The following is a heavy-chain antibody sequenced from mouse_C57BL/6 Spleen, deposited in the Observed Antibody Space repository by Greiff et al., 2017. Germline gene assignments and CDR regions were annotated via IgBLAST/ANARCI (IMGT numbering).Heavy chain of an antibody. CDR3: TTWGYGNYFFDY. D-gene: IGHD2-1*01. J-gene: IGHJ2*01. CDR2: IDPEDGDT. CDR1: GFNIKDYY. V-gene: IGHV14-1*01. Sequence: VQLQQSGAELVRPGASVKLSCTASGFNIKDYYMHWVKQRPEQGLEWIGRIDPEDGDTEYAPKFQGKATMTADTSSNTAYLQLSSLTSEDTAVYYCTTWGYGNYFFDYWGQGTTLTVSS.